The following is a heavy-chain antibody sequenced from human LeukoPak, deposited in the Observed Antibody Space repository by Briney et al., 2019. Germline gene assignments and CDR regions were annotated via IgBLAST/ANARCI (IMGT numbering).Heavy chain of an antibody. CDR1: GGSISSSSYY. CDR3: ATLFIAAQTYYYYYMDV. V-gene: IGHV4-39*01. J-gene: IGHJ6*03. CDR2: IYYSGST. Sequence: KPSETLSLTCTVSGGSISSSSYYWGWIRQPPGKGLEWIGSIYYSGSTYYNPSLKSQVTISVDTSKNQFSLKLSSVTAADTAVYYCATLFIAAQTYYYYYMDVWGKGTTVTVSS. D-gene: IGHD6-6*01.